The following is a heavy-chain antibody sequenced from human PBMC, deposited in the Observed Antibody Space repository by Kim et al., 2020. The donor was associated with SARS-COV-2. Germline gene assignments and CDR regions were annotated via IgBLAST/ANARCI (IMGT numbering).Heavy chain of an antibody. D-gene: IGHD1-26*01. CDR3: TRGGFQHAYDV. V-gene: IGHV3-72*01. CDR1: GFSFSDHY. CDR2: IKKKSDRYST. J-gene: IGHJ3*01. Sequence: GGSLRLSCVASGFSFSDHYMDWARQAPGKGLEWVGRIKKKSDRYSTEYAASVKGRFTVSRDDSKSSLYLQMNGLKAEDAAVYFCTRGGFQHAYDVWGQGT.